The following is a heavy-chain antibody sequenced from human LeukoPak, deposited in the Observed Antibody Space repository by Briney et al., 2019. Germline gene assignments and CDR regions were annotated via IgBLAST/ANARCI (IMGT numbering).Heavy chain of an antibody. D-gene: IGHD2-2*01. CDR3: AKARIVVVPAAIFDY. J-gene: IGHJ4*02. CDR2: ISWNSGSI. Sequence: GRSLRLSCAASGFTFDDYAMHWVRQAPGKGLEWVSGISWNSGSIGYADSAKGRFTISRDNAKNSLYLQMNSLRAEDTALYYCAKARIVVVPAAIFDYWGQGTLVTVSS. CDR1: GFTFDDYA. V-gene: IGHV3-9*01.